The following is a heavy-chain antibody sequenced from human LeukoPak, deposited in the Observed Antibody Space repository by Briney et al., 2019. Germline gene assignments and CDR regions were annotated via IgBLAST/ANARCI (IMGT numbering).Heavy chain of an antibody. CDR3: ARARYYYDSSGYYPGS. CDR1: GGSFSGYY. V-gene: IGHV4-34*01. D-gene: IGHD3-22*01. J-gene: IGHJ5*02. CDR2: INHSGST. Sequence: SETLSLTCAVYGGSFSGYYWSWIRQPPGKGLEWMWEINHSGSTNYNPSLKSRVTISVDTSKNQFSLKLSSVTAADTAVYYCARARYYYDSSGYYPGSWGQGTLVTVSS.